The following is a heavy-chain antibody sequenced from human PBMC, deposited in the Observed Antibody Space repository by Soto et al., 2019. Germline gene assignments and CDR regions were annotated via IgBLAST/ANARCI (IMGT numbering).Heavy chain of an antibody. V-gene: IGHV3-23*01. CDR3: AKDHCSSTSCYPDTNGGKFDY. CDR2: ISGSGGST. CDR1: GFTFSSYA. J-gene: IGHJ4*02. D-gene: IGHD2-2*01. Sequence: GGSLRLSCAASGFTFSSYAMSWVRQAPGKGLEWVSAISGSGGSTYYADSVKGRFTISRDNSKNTLYLQMNSLRAEDTAVYYCAKDHCSSTSCYPDTNGGKFDYWGQGTLVTVSS.